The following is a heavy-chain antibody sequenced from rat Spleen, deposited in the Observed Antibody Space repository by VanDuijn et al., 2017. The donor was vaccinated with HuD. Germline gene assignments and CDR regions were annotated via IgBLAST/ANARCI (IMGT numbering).Heavy chain of an antibody. V-gene: IGHV5-31*01. CDR2: ITNAAGKV. Sequence: EVQLVESGGGLVQPGRLLKLSCVTSGYTFNYYSMTWIRQAPGNGLEWVASITNAAGKVYYPDSVMGRFTISRDNAKSTLYLQMNSLRSEDTATYYCARQKFGASVDYGRQSVMVTVSS. CDR1: GYTFNYYS. D-gene: IGHD4-3*01. CDR3: ARQKFGASVDY. J-gene: IGHJ2*01.